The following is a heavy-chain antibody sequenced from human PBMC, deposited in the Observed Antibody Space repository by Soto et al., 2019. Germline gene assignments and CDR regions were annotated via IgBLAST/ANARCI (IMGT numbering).Heavy chain of an antibody. CDR3: AGMVRGVITLVFDY. CDR2: IYYSGST. Sequence: SETLSLTCTVSGGSVSSGSYYWSWIRQPPGKGLEWIGYIYYSGSTNYNPSLKSRVTISVDTSKNQFSLKLSSVTAADTAVYYCAGMVRGVITLVFDYSGQGTLVTVSS. D-gene: IGHD3-10*01. J-gene: IGHJ4*02. V-gene: IGHV4-61*01. CDR1: GGSVSSGSYY.